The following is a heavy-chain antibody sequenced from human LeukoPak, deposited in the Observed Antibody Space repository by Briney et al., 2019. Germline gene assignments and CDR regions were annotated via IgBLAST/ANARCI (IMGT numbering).Heavy chain of an antibody. CDR2: INSDGSGT. Sequence: GGSLRLSWAASGXTFNSYWMHWVRQAPGKGLVWVSRINSDGSGTSDADFVKGRFTISRDNSKNTLYLQMNSLRAEDTAMYYCARDRLTNDAFDIWGQGTMVTVSS. CDR3: ARDRLTNDAFDI. V-gene: IGHV3-74*01. J-gene: IGHJ3*02. D-gene: IGHD2-8*01. CDR1: GXTFNSYW.